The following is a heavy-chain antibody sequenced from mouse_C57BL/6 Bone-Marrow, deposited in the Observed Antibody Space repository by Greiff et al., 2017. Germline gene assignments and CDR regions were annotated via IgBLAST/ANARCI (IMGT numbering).Heavy chain of an antibody. V-gene: IGHV1-54*01. J-gene: IGHJ3*01. D-gene: IGHD4-1*01. CDR2: INPGSGGT. Sequence: VQLQESGAELVRPGTSVKVSCKASGYAFTNYLIEWVKQRPGQGLEWIGVINPGSGGTKYNEKFKGKATLTADKSSSPAYMQLSSLTSEDSAVYFCARSKNWDSWFAYWGQGTLVTVSA. CDR1: GYAFTNYL. CDR3: ARSKNWDSWFAY.